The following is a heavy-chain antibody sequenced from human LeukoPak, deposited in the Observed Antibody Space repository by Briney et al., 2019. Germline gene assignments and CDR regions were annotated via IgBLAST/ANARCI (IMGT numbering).Heavy chain of an antibody. V-gene: IGHV3-30*03. CDR2: ISHDGSVK. CDR1: GFTFSVYG. Sequence: GTSLRVSCAASGFTFSVYGMHWVRQAPGKGLEWVALISHDGSVKYYADSVKGRFTISRDNSKNTLYLQMNSLRAEDTAVYYCARDVSGSYYTFDYWGQGTLVTVSS. D-gene: IGHD1-26*01. J-gene: IGHJ4*02. CDR3: ARDVSGSYYTFDY.